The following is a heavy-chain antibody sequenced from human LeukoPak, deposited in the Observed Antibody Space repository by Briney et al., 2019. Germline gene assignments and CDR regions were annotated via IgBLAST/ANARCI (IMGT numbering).Heavy chain of an antibody. V-gene: IGHV3-7*01. CDR2: IRQDGGEK. Sequence: GGSLRLSCAVSGFTFTDYWMNWVRQAPGKGLECVASIRQDGGEKSYVDSVKGRFTISRNNTKSSLYLQINSLRAEDTAVYYCARDGTAAGLYFDLWGQGTLVTVSS. CDR1: GFTFTDYW. J-gene: IGHJ4*01. D-gene: IGHD6-13*01. CDR3: ARDGTAAGLYFDL.